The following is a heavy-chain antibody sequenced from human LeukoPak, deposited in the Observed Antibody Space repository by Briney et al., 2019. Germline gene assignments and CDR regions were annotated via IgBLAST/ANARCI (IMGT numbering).Heavy chain of an antibody. CDR1: GGSITGYY. J-gene: IGHJ3*01. CDR2: IYYSGST. CDR3: ATPSSGYKIDALDV. D-gene: IGHD3-22*01. V-gene: IGHV4-59*01. Sequence: MPSETLSLTCTVAGGSITGYYWSWIRQPPGKGLEWIGYIYYSGSTNYNPTLKIRVTMSVDMSKNQFSLRLTSVTAADTAVYSCATPSSGYKIDALDVWGQGTVVAVSS.